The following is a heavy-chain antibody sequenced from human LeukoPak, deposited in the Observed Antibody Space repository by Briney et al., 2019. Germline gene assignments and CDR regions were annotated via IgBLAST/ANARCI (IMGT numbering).Heavy chain of an antibody. J-gene: IGHJ4*02. D-gene: IGHD6-19*01. CDR2: FSGYGVSI. V-gene: IGHV3-43*02. Sequence: PGGSLRLSCAAPGYILDNYAIHGVRQARGRGVEWVFLFSGYGVSIFCGVCVGGRFTISRDNTRKSLSLQMSSLRSEDTALYYCARESETSGWYDYWGQGTLVTVSS. CDR1: GYILDNYA. CDR3: ARESETSGWYDY.